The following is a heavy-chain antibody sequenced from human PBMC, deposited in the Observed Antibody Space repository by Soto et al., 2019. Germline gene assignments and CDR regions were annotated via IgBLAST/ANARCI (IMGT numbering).Heavy chain of an antibody. V-gene: IGHV4-59*01. J-gene: IGHJ4*02. CDR1: GGSISSYY. CDR3: ARERRDGYHHYFDY. CDR2: IYYSGSS. D-gene: IGHD5-18*01. Sequence: QVQLQESGPGLVKPSETLSLMCTVSGGSISSYYWSWIRQPPGKGLEWVGYIYYSGSSNYNPSLESRVTLSVHTSKNQFSLKLSSVTVADTAVYYCARERRDGYHHYFDYWGQGTLVTVSS.